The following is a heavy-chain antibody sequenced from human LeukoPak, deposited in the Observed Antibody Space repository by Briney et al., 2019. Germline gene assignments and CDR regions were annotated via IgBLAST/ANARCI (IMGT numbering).Heavy chain of an antibody. V-gene: IGHV1-2*02. J-gene: IGHJ5*02. D-gene: IGHD6-6*01. CDR2: INPNSGGT. Sequence: ASVKVSCKASGYTLTDYYMHWVRQAPGQGLEWMGWINPNSGGTNYAQNFQGRVTMTRDTSVSTAYMELSSLRSDDTAVYYCARSNIATPRGDNWFDPWGQGTLVTVSS. CDR3: ARSNIATPRGDNWFDP. CDR1: GYTLTDYY.